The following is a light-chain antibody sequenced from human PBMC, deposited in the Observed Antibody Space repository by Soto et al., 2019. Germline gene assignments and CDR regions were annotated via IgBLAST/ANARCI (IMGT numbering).Light chain of an antibody. CDR2: GTS. CDR3: QQYRMSPNT. CDR1: QSVSSN. J-gene: IGKJ1*01. V-gene: IGKV3-20*01. Sequence: EIVMTQSPATLSVSPGERATLSCRASQSVSSNLAWYQQKPGQAPRLLIYGTSTRATGIPDRFSGSGSGTDFTLTISRLGPEDFAVYYCQQYRMSPNTFGQGTRVQIK.